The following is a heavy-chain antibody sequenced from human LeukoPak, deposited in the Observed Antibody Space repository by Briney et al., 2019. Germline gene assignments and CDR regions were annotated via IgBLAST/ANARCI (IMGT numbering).Heavy chain of an antibody. D-gene: IGHD4-17*01. Sequence: GGSLRLSCAASGFTFSSYSMNWVRQAPGKGPEWVSSISSSSSYIYYADSVKGRFTISRDNAKNSLYLQMNSLRAEDTAVYYCARAQELTTIDYWGQGTLVTVSS. CDR1: GFTFSSYS. CDR3: ARAQELTTIDY. V-gene: IGHV3-21*01. CDR2: ISSSSSYI. J-gene: IGHJ4*02.